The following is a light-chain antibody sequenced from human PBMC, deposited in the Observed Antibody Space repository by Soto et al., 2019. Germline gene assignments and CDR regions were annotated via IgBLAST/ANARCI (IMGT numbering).Light chain of an antibody. CDR2: DVS. Sequence: QSALTQPASVSGSPGQSITISCTGTSSDVGGYNYVSWYRQHPGKAPKLIIYDVSNRPSGVSILFSGSKSGNTASLTISWLQAEDEAGYYCSSYPSRSTPFLFGTGTKLTVL. CDR3: SSYPSRSTPFL. CDR1: SSDVGGYNY. J-gene: IGLJ1*01. V-gene: IGLV2-14*01.